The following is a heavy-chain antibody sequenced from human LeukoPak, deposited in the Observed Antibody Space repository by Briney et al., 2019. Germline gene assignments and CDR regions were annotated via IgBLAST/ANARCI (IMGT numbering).Heavy chain of an antibody. CDR2: ISYDGSNK. J-gene: IGHJ4*02. CDR3: APPGEATVDY. D-gene: IGHD4-17*01. V-gene: IGHV3-30*03. Sequence: PGGSLRLSCAASGFTFSSYGMHWVRQAPGKGLEWVAVISYDGSNKYYADSVKGRFTISRDNSKNTLYLQMNSLRAEDTAVYYCAPPGEATVDYWGQGTLVTVSS. CDR1: GFTFSSYG.